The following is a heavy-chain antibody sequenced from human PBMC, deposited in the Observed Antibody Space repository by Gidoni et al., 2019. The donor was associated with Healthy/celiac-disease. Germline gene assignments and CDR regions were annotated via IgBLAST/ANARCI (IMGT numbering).Heavy chain of an antibody. CDR1: GWSFSGYY. CDR3: ARGRIAARLGGRLGWFDP. Sequence: QVQLQQWGAGLLKPSENLSLTCAVYGWSFSGYYWSWIRQPPGKGLEVIGEINHSGCTTYHTSLKSRVTISVDTSKNQFSLKLSSVTAADTAVYYCARGRIAARLGGRLGWFDPWGQGTLVTVSS. V-gene: IGHV4-34*01. D-gene: IGHD6-6*01. CDR2: INHSGCT. J-gene: IGHJ5*02.